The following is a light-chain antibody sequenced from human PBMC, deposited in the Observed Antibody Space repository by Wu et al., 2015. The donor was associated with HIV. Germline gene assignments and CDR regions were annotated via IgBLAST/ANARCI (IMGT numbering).Light chain of an antibody. V-gene: IGKV1-5*03. CDR3: QQYTTYWNLT. J-gene: IGKJ4*02. CDR1: ESISTT. CDR2: WAS. Sequence: IQLTQSPSTLSASVGDRVTITCRASESISTTLAWYQQKPGKAPQLLIYWASTLESKVSSRFSGSGSGTEFTLTISSLQPDDFATYYCQQYTTYWNLTFGGGTQVE.